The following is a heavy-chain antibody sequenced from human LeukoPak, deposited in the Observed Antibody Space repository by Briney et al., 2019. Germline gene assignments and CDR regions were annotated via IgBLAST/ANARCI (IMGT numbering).Heavy chain of an antibody. CDR3: ARVDMDSIGTPYYYYYMDV. V-gene: IGHV3-30*04. CDR1: GFTFSSYA. J-gene: IGHJ6*03. D-gene: IGHD3-9*01. CDR2: ISYDGSNK. Sequence: QSGGSLRLSCAASGFTFSSYAMHWVRQAPGKGLEWVAVISYDGSNKYYADSVKGRFTISRDNSKNTLYLQMNSLRAEDTAVYYCARVDMDSIGTPYYYYYMDVWGKGTTVTVSS.